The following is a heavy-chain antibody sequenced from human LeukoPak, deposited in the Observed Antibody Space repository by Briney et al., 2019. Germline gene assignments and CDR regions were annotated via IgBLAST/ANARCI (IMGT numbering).Heavy chain of an antibody. J-gene: IGHJ6*02. CDR3: ARALRFLEWLFFYGMDV. CDR1: GFTFSSYS. CDR2: ISSSSSYI. V-gene: IGHV3-21*01. Sequence: MPGGSLRLSCAASGFTFSSYSMTWVRQAPGKGLEWVSSISSSSSYIYYADSVKGRFTISRDNAKNSLYLQMNSLRAEDTAVYYCARALRFLEWLFFYGMDVWGQGTTVTVSS. D-gene: IGHD3-3*01.